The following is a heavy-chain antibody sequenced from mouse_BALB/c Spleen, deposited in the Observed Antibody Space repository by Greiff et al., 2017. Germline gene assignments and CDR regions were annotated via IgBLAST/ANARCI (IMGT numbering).Heavy chain of an antibody. V-gene: IGHV3-6*02. D-gene: IGHD4-1*01. J-gene: IGHJ4*01. CDR1: GYSITSGYY. CDR3: ASPNWDVNAMDY. Sequence: VQLQQSGPGLVKPSQSLSLTCSVTGYSITSGYYWNWIRQFPGNKLEWMGYISYDGSNNYNPSLKNRISITRDTSKNQFFLKLNSVTTEDTATYYCASPNWDVNAMDYWGQGTSVTVSS. CDR2: ISYDGSN.